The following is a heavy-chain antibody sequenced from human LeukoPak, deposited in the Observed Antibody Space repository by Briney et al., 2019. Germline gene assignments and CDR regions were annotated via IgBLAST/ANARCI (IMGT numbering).Heavy chain of an antibody. CDR1: GFTFSSYS. Sequence: GGSLRLSSAASGFTFSSYSMNWVRQAPGKGLEWDSSISSSSSYIYYADSVKGRFTISRDNAKNSLYLQMNSLRAEDTAVYYCARDPVGYGDYPNWFDPWGQGTLVTVSS. V-gene: IGHV3-21*01. D-gene: IGHD4-17*01. J-gene: IGHJ5*02. CDR3: ARDPVGYGDYPNWFDP. CDR2: ISSSSSYI.